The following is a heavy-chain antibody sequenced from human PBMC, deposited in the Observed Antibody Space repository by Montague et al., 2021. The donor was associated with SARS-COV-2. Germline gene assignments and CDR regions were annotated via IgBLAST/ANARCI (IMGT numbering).Heavy chain of an antibody. J-gene: IGHJ4*02. CDR3: ANYDSSSYVSLGY. Sequence: SLSLSCAASGFTFNHYWMHWVRQAPGKGLVWVSRINGDGNGRNYAESVKGRFTISRDNAKKTLYLQMNSLRAEDTAVYYCANYDSSSYVSLGYWGQGTLVTVSS. CDR2: INGDGNGR. CDR1: GFTFNHYW. D-gene: IGHD3-22*01. V-gene: IGHV3-74*01.